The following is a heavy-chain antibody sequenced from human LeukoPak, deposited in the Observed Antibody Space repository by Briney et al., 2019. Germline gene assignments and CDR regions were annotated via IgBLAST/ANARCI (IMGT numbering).Heavy chain of an antibody. CDR3: ARGPEPGTFDP. Sequence: SETLSLTCTVSGGSISSYYWSWIRQPPGKGLEWIGYIYYSGSTYYNPSLKSRVTISVDTSKNQFSLKLSSVTAADTAVYYCARGPEPGTFDPWGQGTLVTVSS. J-gene: IGHJ5*02. D-gene: IGHD1-14*01. V-gene: IGHV4-30-4*01. CDR1: GGSISSYY. CDR2: IYYSGST.